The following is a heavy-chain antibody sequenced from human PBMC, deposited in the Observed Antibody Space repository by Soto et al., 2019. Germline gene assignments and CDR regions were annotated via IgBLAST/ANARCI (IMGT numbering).Heavy chain of an antibody. V-gene: IGHV1-69*01. Sequence: QVQLVQSGAEVKKPGSSMKVSCKASGGTFSSYAISWVRQAPGQGLEWMGGIIPIFGTANYAQKFQGRVTITADESTSTAYMELSSLRSEDTAVYYCTRRHAAYGMDVWGQGTTVTVSS. CDR2: IIPIFGTA. CDR3: TRRHAAYGMDV. CDR1: GGTFSSYA. J-gene: IGHJ6*02. D-gene: IGHD6-25*01.